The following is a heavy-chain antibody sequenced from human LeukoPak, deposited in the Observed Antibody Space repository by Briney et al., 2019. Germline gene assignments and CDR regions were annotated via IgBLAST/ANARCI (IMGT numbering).Heavy chain of an antibody. V-gene: IGHV4-39*01. CDR2: IYNSGST. CDR3: ARHEGGVTGPRVDYFDY. J-gene: IGHJ4*02. D-gene: IGHD3-16*01. Sequence: SETLSLTCTVSGASISSSSDYWGWIRQPPGKGLEWIGHIYNSGSTFYNPSLKSRVAISVDTSKNQFSLKLSSVTAADTAVYYCARHEGGVTGPRVDYFDYWGQGTLVTVSS. CDR1: GASISSSSDY.